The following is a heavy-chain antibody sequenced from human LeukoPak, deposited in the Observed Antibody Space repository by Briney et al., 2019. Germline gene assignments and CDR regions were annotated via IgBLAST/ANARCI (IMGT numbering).Heavy chain of an antibody. CDR1: GFTFSSYA. CDR2: ISSGT. Sequence: PGGSPRLSCAASGFTFSSYAMSWVRHAPGKGLEWVSTISSGTYYADSVKGRFTVARDNTKKTVYLQMGSPRAEDTAVYYCAKRTGYSSGWFGDYWGQGTLVTVSS. V-gene: IGHV3-23*01. J-gene: IGHJ4*02. CDR3: AKRTGYSSGWFGDY. D-gene: IGHD6-19*01.